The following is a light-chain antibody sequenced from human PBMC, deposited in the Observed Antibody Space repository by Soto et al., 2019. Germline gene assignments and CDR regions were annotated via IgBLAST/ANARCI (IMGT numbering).Light chain of an antibody. J-gene: IGKJ4*01. CDR2: DAS. Sequence: EIVLTQTPGTLSLSPRERATLSCRASQSVSNIYLAWYQQKPGQAPRLLIYDASNRATGIPARFSGSGSGTDFTLTISSLEPEDIAVYYCQQRSNWRVTFGGGTKVDIK. CDR3: QQRSNWRVT. CDR1: QSVSNIY. V-gene: IGKV3-11*01.